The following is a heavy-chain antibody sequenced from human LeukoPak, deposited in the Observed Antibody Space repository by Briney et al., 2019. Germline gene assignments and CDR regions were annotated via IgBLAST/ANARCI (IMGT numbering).Heavy chain of an antibody. V-gene: IGHV4-34*01. CDR1: GYSITRGYY. CDR3: ARHRGGWSSNWFDP. J-gene: IGHJ5*02. CDR2: INHSGST. Sequence: SETLSLTCTVSGYSITRGYYWSSIRQPPGKGLEWIGEINHSGSTNYNPSLKSRVTISVDTSKNQFSLKLSSVTAADTAVYYCARHRGGWSSNWFDPWGQGTLVTVSS. D-gene: IGHD3-10*01.